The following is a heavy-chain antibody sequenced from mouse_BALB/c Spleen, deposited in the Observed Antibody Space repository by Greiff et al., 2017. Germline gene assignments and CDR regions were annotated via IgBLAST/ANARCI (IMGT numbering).Heavy chain of an antibody. CDR2: IDPSDSYT. CDR3: ARGYGNYVVDY. D-gene: IGHD2-10*02. J-gene: IGHJ4*01. V-gene: IGHV1-69*02. Sequence: VQLQQPGAVLVKPGASVKLSCKASGYTFTSYWMHWVKQRPGQGLEWIGEIDPSDSYTNYNQKFKGKATLTVDKSSSTAYMQLSSLTSEDSAVYYCARGYGNYVVDYWGQGTSVTVSS. CDR1: GYTFTSYW.